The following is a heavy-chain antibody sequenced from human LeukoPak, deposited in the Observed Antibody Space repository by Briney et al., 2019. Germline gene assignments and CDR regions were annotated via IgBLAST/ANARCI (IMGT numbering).Heavy chain of an antibody. CDR3: ARHYRRTSHRPVDP. CDR2: VSYTGST. CDR1: GGSISSYF. V-gene: IGHV4-59*08. J-gene: IGHJ5*02. Sequence: SETLSLTCTVSGGSISSYFWSWIRQPPGKGLEWIGYVSYTGSTNYNPSLKSRVTISVDTSKNQFSVRLSSVTAADTAVYYCARHYRRTSHRPVDPWGQGTLVTVSS. D-gene: IGHD2-2*01.